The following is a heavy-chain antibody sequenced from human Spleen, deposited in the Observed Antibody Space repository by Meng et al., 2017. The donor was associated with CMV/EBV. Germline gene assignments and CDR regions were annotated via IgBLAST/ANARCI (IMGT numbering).Heavy chain of an antibody. CDR1: GGSISSSSYY. D-gene: IGHD2-15*01. CDR2: IYYSGST. Sequence: SETLSLTCTVSGGSISSSSYYWGWIRQPPGKGLEWIGSIYYSGSTYYNPSLKSRVTISVDTSKNQFSLKLSSVAAADTAVYYCASFGVPIVVQKGYYYYGMDVWGQGTTVTVSS. V-gene: IGHV4-39*01. J-gene: IGHJ6*02. CDR3: ASFGVPIVVQKGYYYYGMDV.